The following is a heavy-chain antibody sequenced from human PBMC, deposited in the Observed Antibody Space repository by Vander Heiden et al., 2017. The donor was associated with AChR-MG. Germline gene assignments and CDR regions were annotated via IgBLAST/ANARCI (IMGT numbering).Heavy chain of an antibody. D-gene: IGHD1-26*01. CDR1: GFTFSSYA. CDR3: ARDPGGSYDY. J-gene: IGHJ4*02. Sequence: EVQLLESGGDLIQPGGSLRLACAASGFTFSSYAMSWVRQAPGKGLEWVSTISGSGGSTYYADSVKGRFTISRDNSRNTLHLQMNTLRAEDTALYYCARDPGGSYDYWGQGTLVTVSS. CDR2: ISGSGGST. V-gene: IGHV3-23*01.